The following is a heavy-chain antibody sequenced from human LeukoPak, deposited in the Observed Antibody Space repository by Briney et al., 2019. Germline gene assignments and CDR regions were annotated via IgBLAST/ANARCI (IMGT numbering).Heavy chain of an antibody. CDR3: AGGYCSSTSCASEAIDY. CDR1: GGSVSGYY. J-gene: IGHJ4*02. Sequence: SETLSLTCAVYGGSVSGYYWSLIRQPPGKGLEWIGEINHSGSTNYNPSLKSRVTISVDTSKNQFSLKLSSVTAADTAVYYCAGGYCSSTSCASEAIDYWGQGTLVTVSS. CDR2: INHSGST. D-gene: IGHD2-2*01. V-gene: IGHV4-34*01.